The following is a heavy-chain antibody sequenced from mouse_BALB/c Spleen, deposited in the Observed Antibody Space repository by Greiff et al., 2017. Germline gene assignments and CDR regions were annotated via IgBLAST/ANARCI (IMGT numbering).Heavy chain of an antibody. CDR1: GDSITSGY. D-gene: IGHD1-1*01. Sequence: ESGPSLVKPSQTLSLTCSVTGDSITSGYWNWIRKFPGNKLEYMGYISYSGSTYYNPSLKSRISITRDTSKNQYYLQLNSVTTEDTATYYCASYYYGSSPYAMDYWGQGTSVTVSS. CDR2: ISYSGST. J-gene: IGHJ4*01. CDR3: ASYYYGSSPYAMDY. V-gene: IGHV3-8*02.